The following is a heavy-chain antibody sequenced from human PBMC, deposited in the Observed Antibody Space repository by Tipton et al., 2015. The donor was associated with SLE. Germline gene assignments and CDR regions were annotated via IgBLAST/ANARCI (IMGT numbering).Heavy chain of an antibody. D-gene: IGHD6-13*01. CDR2: ISSSGDTI. Sequence: SLRLSCAASGFTVSSNYMNWVRQSPGKGLEWVSYISSSGDTIYYADSVKGRFTISRDNAKNSLYLQMNSLRAEDTAVYYCAREVRSWYYFDYWGQGTLVTVSS. V-gene: IGHV3-48*03. CDR3: AREVRSWYYFDY. CDR1: GFTVSSNY. J-gene: IGHJ4*02.